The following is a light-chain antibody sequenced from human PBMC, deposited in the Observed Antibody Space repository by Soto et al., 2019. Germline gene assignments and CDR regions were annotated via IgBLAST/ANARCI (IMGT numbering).Light chain of an antibody. CDR3: QVRTNWSIA. CDR2: DAS. J-gene: IGKJ5*01. CDR1: QSVSSY. Sequence: SPAPLYLSPGERATLSCRASQSVSSYLAWYQQKPGQVPRLLIYDASNRATGIPARFSGTGSGTDFTLTINNLEPEDFAVYYCQVRTNWSIAFGRGTRMEIK. V-gene: IGKV3-11*01.